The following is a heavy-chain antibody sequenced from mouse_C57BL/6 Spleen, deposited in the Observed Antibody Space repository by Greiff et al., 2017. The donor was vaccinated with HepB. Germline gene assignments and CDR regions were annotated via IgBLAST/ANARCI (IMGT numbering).Heavy chain of an antibody. CDR2: IDPENGDT. Sequence: EVQLQESGAELVRPGASVKLSCTASGFNIKDDYMHWVKQRPEQGLEWIGWIDPENGDTEYASKFQGKATITADTSSNTAYLQLSSLTSEDTAVYYCTYDYGSSYYAMDYWGQGTSVTVSS. CDR3: TYDYGSSYYAMDY. CDR1: GFNIKDDY. V-gene: IGHV14-4*01. J-gene: IGHJ4*01. D-gene: IGHD1-1*01.